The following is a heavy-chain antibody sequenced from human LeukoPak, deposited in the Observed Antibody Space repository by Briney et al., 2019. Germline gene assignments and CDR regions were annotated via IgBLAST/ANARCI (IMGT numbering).Heavy chain of an antibody. D-gene: IGHD5/OR15-5a*01. CDR1: GYTFTSYY. Sequence: ASVKVSCKASGYTFTSYYMHWVRQAPGQGLEWMGWINPKSGDTNSAQKFQGRVTMTRDTSISTAYMELRSLRSDDTAVYYCARAFGLSGRLGFFDYWGQGTLVTVSS. CDR3: ARAFGLSGRLGFFDY. V-gene: IGHV1-2*02. CDR2: INPKSGDT. J-gene: IGHJ4*02.